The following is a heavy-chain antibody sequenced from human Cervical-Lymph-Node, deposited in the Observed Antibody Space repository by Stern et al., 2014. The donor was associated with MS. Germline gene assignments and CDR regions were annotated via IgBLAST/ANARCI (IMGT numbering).Heavy chain of an antibody. CDR3: AHSRVKYCRGGTCYSSLFDY. Sequence: QITLKESVPTLVKPTQTVTLTCTLSGFSVATAGVGVGWIRQPPGKALEWLGRIYLDGDNFYSPSLKNRLTIIKDTSKNQVVLTMTNVDPVDTATYYCAHSRVKYCRGGTCYSSLFDYWGQGTLVTVSS. V-gene: IGHV2-5*02. D-gene: IGHD2-15*01. CDR2: IYLDGDN. J-gene: IGHJ4*02. CDR1: GFSVATAGVG.